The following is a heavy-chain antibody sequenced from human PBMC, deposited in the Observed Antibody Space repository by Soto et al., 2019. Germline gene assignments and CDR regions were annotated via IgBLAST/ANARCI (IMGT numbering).Heavy chain of an antibody. D-gene: IGHD3-10*01. J-gene: IGHJ4*02. CDR1: GFTFSNYS. CDR2: ISSGTGGTR. Sequence: EVQLVASGGGLVHHGGSLRLSCVVSGFTFSNYSMNWVRQAPGKGLEWVSFISSGTGGTRYYAGSVKGRFTISRDNAKNSLSLQMNSLRAEDTAVYYCARSPTRDYYGSGSYFDYWGQGTLGTVSS. V-gene: IGHV3-48*01. CDR3: ARSPTRDYYGSGSYFDY.